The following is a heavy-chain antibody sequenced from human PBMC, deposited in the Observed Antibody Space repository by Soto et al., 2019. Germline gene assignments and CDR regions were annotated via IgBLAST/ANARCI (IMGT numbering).Heavy chain of an antibody. CDR1: GYSFTSYW. Sequence: EVQLVQSGAEVKKPGESLKISCKGSGYSFTSYWIGWVRQMPGKGLEWMGIIYPGDSDTRYSPSFQGQVTISADKSISTAYLQWSSLKASDTAMYYCARRSSWSYYRDIYWFDPWGQGTLVTVSS. J-gene: IGHJ5*02. CDR3: ARRSSWSYYRDIYWFDP. CDR2: IYPGDSDT. D-gene: IGHD3-10*01. V-gene: IGHV5-51*03.